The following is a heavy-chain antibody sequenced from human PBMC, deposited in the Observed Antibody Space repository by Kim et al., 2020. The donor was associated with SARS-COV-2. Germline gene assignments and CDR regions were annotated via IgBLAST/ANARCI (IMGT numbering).Heavy chain of an antibody. V-gene: IGHV3-49*03. D-gene: IGHD2-15*01. CDR3: ARDRSSSVVADV. CDR2: VRTETYRATT. CDR1: GFTFDDYA. J-gene: IGHJ6*02. Sequence: GGSLRLSCSASGFTFDDYALTWYRQAPGQRLEWVGFVRTETYRATTRYAASVEGRFTISRDDSNSIAYLQMDSLKIEDTAVYYCARDRSSSVVADVWGQGTTVTLSS.